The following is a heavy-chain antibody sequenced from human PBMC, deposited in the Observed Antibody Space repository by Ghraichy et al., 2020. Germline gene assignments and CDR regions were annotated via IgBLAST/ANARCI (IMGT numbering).Heavy chain of an antibody. D-gene: IGHD4-17*01. CDR1: GGSISSYY. V-gene: IGHV4-59*01. CDR2: IYYSGST. CDR3: ARLRPGDPGLVPTYYFDY. J-gene: IGHJ4*02. Sequence: SETLSLTCTVSGGSISSYYWSWIRQPPGKGLEWIGYIYYSGSTNYNPSLKSRVTISVDTSKNQFSLKLSSVTAADTAVYYCARLRPGDPGLVPTYYFDYWGQGTLVTVSS.